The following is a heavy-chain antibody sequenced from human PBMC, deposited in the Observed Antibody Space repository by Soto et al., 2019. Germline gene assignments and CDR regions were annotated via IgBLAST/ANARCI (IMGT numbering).Heavy chain of an antibody. CDR1: GFTFSSFS. CDR3: SKSNGDTWERYFFDF. V-gene: IGHV3-23*01. D-gene: IGHD1-26*01. CDR2: ISGLGGSI. Sequence: EVQLLESGGGLVQPGGSLRLSCAASGFTFSSFSLSWVRQAPGKGLEWVSGISGLGGSIYYADSVKGRFTISRDNSKNTLYLQINSLRAEDTAVYYCSKSNGDTWERYFFDFWGQGTLVPVSS. J-gene: IGHJ4*02.